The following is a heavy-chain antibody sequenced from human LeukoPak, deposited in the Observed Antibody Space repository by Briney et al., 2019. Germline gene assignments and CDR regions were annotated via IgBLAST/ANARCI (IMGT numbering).Heavy chain of an antibody. Sequence: SETLSLTCTVSGGSISSYYWSWIRQPPGKGLEWIGYIYYSGSTNYNPSLKSRVTISVDTSKNQFSLKLSSVTAADTAVYYCARSPYDSAFDIWGQGTMVTVSS. V-gene: IGHV4-59*01. CDR1: GGSISSYY. J-gene: IGHJ3*02. CDR2: IYYSGST. D-gene: IGHD5-12*01. CDR3: ARSPYDSAFDI.